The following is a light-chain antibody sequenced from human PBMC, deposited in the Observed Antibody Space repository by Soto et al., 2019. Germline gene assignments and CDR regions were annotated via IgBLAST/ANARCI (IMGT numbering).Light chain of an antibody. Sequence: QSALTQPASVSGSPGQSITISCTGTSSDVGGYNYVSWYQQHPRKAPKLMIYEVSNRPSGVSNRFSGSKSGNTASLTISGLQVEDEADYYCSSYTASTTPLDVFGTGTKVTVL. V-gene: IGLV2-14*01. CDR3: SSYTASTTPLDV. CDR2: EVS. CDR1: SSDVGGYNY. J-gene: IGLJ1*01.